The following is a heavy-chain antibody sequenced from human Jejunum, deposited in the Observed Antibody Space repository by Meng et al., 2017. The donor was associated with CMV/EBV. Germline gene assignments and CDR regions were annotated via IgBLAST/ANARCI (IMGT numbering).Heavy chain of an antibody. CDR2: IYWNDDK. Sequence: LNTNRGGVAWIRQPPGKALEWLAHIYWNDDKRYSPFLKSRLSITKDTSKNQVVLTMTNMDPVDTATYYCARLEMVLVPPSILIDSWGQGTLVTVSS. J-gene: IGHJ4*02. CDR3: ARLEMVLVPPSILIDS. D-gene: IGHD5-24*01. CDR1: LNTNRGG. V-gene: IGHV2-5*01.